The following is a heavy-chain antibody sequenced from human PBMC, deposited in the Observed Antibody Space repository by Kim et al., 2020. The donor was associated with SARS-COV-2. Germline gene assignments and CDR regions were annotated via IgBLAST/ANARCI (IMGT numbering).Heavy chain of an antibody. D-gene: IGHD3-3*01. CDR1: GGSISSGGYY. J-gene: IGHJ6*02. V-gene: IGHV4-31*03. CDR2: IYYSGST. CDR3: ARARGSITMCGVAPPGYYYYGMDV. Sequence: SETLSLTCTVSGGSISSGGYYWSWIRQHPGKGLEWIGYIYYSGSTYYNPSLKSRGTISVDTSKNQFSLKLSSVTAADTAVYYCARARGSITMCGVAPPGYYYYGMDVWGQGTTVTVSS.